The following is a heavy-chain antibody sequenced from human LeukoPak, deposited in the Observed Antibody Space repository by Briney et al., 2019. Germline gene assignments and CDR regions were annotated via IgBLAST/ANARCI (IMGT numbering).Heavy chain of an antibody. V-gene: IGHV3-7*01. CDR2: IKQDGSEK. J-gene: IGHJ4*02. CDR1: GFTFSSYW. CDR3: VGPGDY. Sequence: GGSLRLSCAASGFTFSSYWVSWVRQAPGKGLEWVANIKQDGSEKYYVDSVKGRFTISRDNAKNSLYLQMNSLRAEDTAVYYCVGPGDYWGQGTLVTVSS.